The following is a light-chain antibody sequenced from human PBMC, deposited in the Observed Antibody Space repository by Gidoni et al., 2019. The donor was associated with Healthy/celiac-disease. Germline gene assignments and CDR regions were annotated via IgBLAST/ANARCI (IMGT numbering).Light chain of an antibody. V-gene: IGKV4-1*01. Sequence: DIVMTQSPDSLAVSLGERATINCKSSQSVVYSSNNKNYLAWYQQKPGQPPKLLIYWASTRESGVPDRFSGSGSGTDFTLTISSLQAEEVAVYYCQQYYSTPRTFGQGTRLEIK. CDR1: QSVVYSSNNKNY. J-gene: IGKJ5*01. CDR2: WAS. CDR3: QQYYSTPRT.